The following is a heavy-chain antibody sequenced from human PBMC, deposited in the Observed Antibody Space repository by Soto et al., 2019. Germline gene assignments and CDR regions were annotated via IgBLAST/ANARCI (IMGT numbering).Heavy chain of an antibody. CDR2: IYYSGDT. V-gene: IGHV4-39*01. J-gene: IGHJ4*02. CDR3: ARHPGYTVPTVYATHYFDY. CDR1: GGSISSNNYY. Sequence: QLQLQESGPELVKPSETLSLTCTVSGGSISSNNYYCGWIRQPPGKGLEWIGSIYYSGDTYYYPSLESRVTMSVDTSKSQFSLKLSSVTAADTAVYYCARHPGYTVPTVYATHYFDYWGQGIVVTVSS. D-gene: IGHD2-8*01.